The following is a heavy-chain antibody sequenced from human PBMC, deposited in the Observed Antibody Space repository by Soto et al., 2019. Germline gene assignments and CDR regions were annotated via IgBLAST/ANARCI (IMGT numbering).Heavy chain of an antibody. J-gene: IGHJ4*02. D-gene: IGHD5-12*01. CDR1: GDTFTIFA. V-gene: IGHV1-69*12. CDR2: IIPTIGTT. CDR3: ARDLGSGYDPGDY. Sequence: QVQLVQSGAEVKKPGSSVKVSCKASGDTFTIFAISWVRQAPGQGLEWMGGIIPTIGTTNYAQRFQGRITITGDESTGTAYLELSCMKSEEPAVYYCARDLGSGYDPGDYWGQGTLVTVSS.